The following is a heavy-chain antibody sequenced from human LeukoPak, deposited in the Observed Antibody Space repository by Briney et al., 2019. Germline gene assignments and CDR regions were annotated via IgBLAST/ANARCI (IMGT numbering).Heavy chain of an antibody. V-gene: IGHV3-23*01. D-gene: IGHD6-19*01. CDR3: AKDLSSGSRRAY. Sequence: GGSLRLSCAASGFTFSSYAMNWVRQAPGKGLEWVSAFSGSGGSTYYADSVKGRFTISRDNSKNTLYLQMNSLRAEDTAIYYCAKDLSSGSRRAYWGQGTLVTVSS. CDR1: GFTFSSYA. J-gene: IGHJ4*02. CDR2: FSGSGGST.